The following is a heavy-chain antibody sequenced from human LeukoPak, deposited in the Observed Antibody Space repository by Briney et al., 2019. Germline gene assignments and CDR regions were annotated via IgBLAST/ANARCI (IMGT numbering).Heavy chain of an antibody. CDR2: IDHSGST. D-gene: IGHD2-15*01. Sequence: SGTLSLTSAVSGGSILNRNWWSWVRQPPGKGLEWIGEIDHSGSTNYNPSLKSRVTISVDTSKNQFSLKLSSVTAADTAVYYCAREAQDTPVFDYWGQGTLVTVSS. V-gene: IGHV4-4*02. CDR1: GGSILNRNW. CDR3: AREAQDTPVFDY. J-gene: IGHJ4*02.